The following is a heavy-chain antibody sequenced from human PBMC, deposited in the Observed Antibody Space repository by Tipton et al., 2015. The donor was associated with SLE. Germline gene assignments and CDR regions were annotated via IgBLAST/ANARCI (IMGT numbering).Heavy chain of an antibody. CDR1: GDSVRNFY. V-gene: IGHV4-59*02. Sequence: TLSLTCTVSGDSVRNFYWNWARQPPGKGLEWIGAVHYSRDTNYNPSLKSRVTMSLDTFKNQFSLKLMSVTAADTAMYYCAGDQWGSDYWSQGTLVTVSS. CDR3: AGDQWGSDY. CDR2: VHYSRDT. J-gene: IGHJ4*02. D-gene: IGHD3-16*01.